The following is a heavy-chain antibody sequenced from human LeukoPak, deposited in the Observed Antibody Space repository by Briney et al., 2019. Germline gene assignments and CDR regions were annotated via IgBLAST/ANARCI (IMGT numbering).Heavy chain of an antibody. CDR2: IYYSGST. V-gene: IGHV4-59*12. CDR1: GGSISSYY. Sequence: SETLSLTCTVSGGSISSYYWSWIRQPPGKGLEWIGYIYYSGSTNYNPSLKSRVTISVDTSKNQFSLRLSSVTAADTAVYYCARRGPTRAFDIWGQGTMVTVSS. J-gene: IGHJ3*02. D-gene: IGHD5-12*01. CDR3: ARRGPTRAFDI.